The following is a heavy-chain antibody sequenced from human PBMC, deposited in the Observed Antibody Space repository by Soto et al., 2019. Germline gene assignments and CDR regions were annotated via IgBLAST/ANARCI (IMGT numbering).Heavy chain of an antibody. V-gene: IGHV3-23*01. CDR1: GFTFSSYA. J-gene: IGHJ4*02. Sequence: PGGSLRLSCAASGFTFSSYAMSWVRQAPGKGLEWVSAISGSGGSTYYADSVKGRFTISRDNSKNTLYLQMNSLRAEDTAVYYCAKDFYCSSTSCYLVDYWCQGTLVTVSS. CDR2: ISGSGGST. CDR3: AKDFYCSSTSCYLVDY. D-gene: IGHD2-2*01.